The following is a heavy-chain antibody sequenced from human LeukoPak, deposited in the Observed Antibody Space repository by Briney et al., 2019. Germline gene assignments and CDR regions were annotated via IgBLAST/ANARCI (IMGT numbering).Heavy chain of an antibody. Sequence: PGGSLRLSCAASGFTFSSCVMHGLRQARGKGLEWVGFIRYDRSNKYYADSVKGRFTICRDNSKNTLYLQMNSLRAEDTAVYYCAKGFYFDYWGQGTLVTVSS. CDR3: AKGFYFDY. J-gene: IGHJ4*02. V-gene: IGHV3-30*02. CDR1: GFTFSSCV. CDR2: IRYDRSNK.